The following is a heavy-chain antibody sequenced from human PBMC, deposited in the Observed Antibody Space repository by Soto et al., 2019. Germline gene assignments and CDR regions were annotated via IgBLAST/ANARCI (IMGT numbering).Heavy chain of an antibody. CDR3: ARSPDSSGYYPGMYYYCMDV. Sequence: QVQLQESGPGLVKPSGTLSLTCAVSGGSISSSNWWSWVRQPPAKGLQWIGEIYHSGSTNYNPSLKSRVTISVDKSKNQFSLKLSCVAAADTAVYYCARSPDSSGYYPGMYYYCMDVWGQGTTVTVSS. J-gene: IGHJ6*02. V-gene: IGHV4-4*02. CDR2: IYHSGST. CDR1: GGSISSSNW. D-gene: IGHD3-22*01.